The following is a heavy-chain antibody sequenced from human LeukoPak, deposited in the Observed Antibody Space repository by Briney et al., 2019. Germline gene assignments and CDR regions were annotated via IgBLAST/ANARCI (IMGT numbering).Heavy chain of an antibody. V-gene: IGHV3-48*03. Sequence: PGGSLRLSCAASGFIFSSYEMSWVRQAPGKGLEWVSYISSSGSTIYYADSMKGRFAISRDNARNSLFLQMNSLRAEDTAVYYCARGWRSDYWGQGTLVTVSS. CDR1: GFIFSSYE. CDR2: ISSSGSTI. CDR3: ARGWRSDY. J-gene: IGHJ4*02. D-gene: IGHD3-3*01.